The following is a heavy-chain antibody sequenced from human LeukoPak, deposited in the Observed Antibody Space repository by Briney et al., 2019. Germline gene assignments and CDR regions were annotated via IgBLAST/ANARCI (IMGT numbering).Heavy chain of an antibody. D-gene: IGHD3-9*01. Sequence: GGSLRLSCAASGFTFSSYGMSWVRQAPGKGLEWVSAISGSGGSTYYADSVKGRFTISRDNSKNTLYLQMNSLRAEDMAVYYCAKVCYDILTGYRVDGMDVWGQGTTVTVSS. CDR3: AKVCYDILTGYRVDGMDV. V-gene: IGHV3-23*01. CDR2: ISGSGGST. CDR1: GFTFSSYG. J-gene: IGHJ6*02.